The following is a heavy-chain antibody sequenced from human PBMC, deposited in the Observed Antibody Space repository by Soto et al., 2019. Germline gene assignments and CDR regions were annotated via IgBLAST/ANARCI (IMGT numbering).Heavy chain of an antibody. J-gene: IGHJ6*02. D-gene: IGHD6-13*01. Sequence: ASVKVSCKASGYTFTSYYMHWVRQAPGQGLEWMGIINPSGGSTSYAQKFQGRVTMTRDTSTSTVYMELSSLRSEDTAVYYCARETSSSWSHYYGMDGWGQGTTVTVSS. V-gene: IGHV1-46*01. CDR3: ARETSSSWSHYYGMDG. CDR1: GYTFTSYY. CDR2: INPSGGST.